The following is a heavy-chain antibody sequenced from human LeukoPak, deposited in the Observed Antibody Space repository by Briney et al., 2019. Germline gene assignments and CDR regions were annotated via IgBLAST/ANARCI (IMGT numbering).Heavy chain of an antibody. CDR2: IYYSGST. J-gene: IGHJ6*02. V-gene: IGHV4-59*01. CDR3: ARDNLVRYCSGGSCGGYYYYGMDV. D-gene: IGHD2-15*01. CDR1: GGSISSYY. Sequence: SETLSLTCTVSGGSISSYYWSWIRQPPGKGLEWIGYIYYSGSTNYNPSLKSRATISVDTSKNQFSLKLSSVTAADTAVYYCARDNLVRYCSGGSCGGYYYYGMDVWGQGTTVTVSS.